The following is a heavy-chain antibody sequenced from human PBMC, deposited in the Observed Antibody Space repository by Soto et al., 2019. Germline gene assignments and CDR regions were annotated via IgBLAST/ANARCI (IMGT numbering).Heavy chain of an antibody. Sequence: SETLSLTCTVSGGSISSYYWSWIRQPPGKGLEWIGYIYYSGSTNYNPSLKSRVTISVDTSKNQFSLKLSSVTAADTAVYYCARKLRFGQFDPWGQGTLVTVSS. CDR2: IYYSGST. CDR3: ARKLRFGQFDP. J-gene: IGHJ5*02. D-gene: IGHD3-3*01. V-gene: IGHV4-59*01. CDR1: GGSISSYY.